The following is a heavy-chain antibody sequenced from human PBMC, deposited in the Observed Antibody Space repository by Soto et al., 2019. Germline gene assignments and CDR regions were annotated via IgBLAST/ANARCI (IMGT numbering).Heavy chain of an antibody. CDR1: GGSISSYY. J-gene: IGHJ2*01. D-gene: IGHD4-17*01. V-gene: IGHV4-59*01. Sequence: QVQLQESGPGLVKPSETLSLTCTVSGGSISSYYWSWIRQPPGKGLEWIGYIYYSGSTNYNPSLKSRVTISVDTSKNQFYLKLRSVTAADTAVYYCARDPFYGDKKRYWYFDLWGRGTLVTVSS. CDR3: ARDPFYGDKKRYWYFDL. CDR2: IYYSGST.